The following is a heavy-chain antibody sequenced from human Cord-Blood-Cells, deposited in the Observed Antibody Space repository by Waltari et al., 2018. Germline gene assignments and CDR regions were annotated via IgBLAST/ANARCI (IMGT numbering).Heavy chain of an antibody. CDR3: ARAVAVADENYYGMDV. D-gene: IGHD6-19*01. Sequence: EVQLVESGGGLVQPGGSLRLSCAASGFTFSSYEMNWVRQAPGKGLEWVSYISSSGSTIYYADSVKGRFTISRDNAKNSLYLQMNSLRAEDTAVYYCARAVAVADENYYGMDVWGQGTTVTVSS. CDR2: ISSSGSTI. CDR1: GFTFSSYE. J-gene: IGHJ6*02. V-gene: IGHV3-48*03.